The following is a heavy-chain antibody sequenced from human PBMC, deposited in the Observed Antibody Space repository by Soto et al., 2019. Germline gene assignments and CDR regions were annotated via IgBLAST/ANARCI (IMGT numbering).Heavy chain of an antibody. V-gene: IGHV4-30-4*01. CDR2: VFYSGAT. CDR1: GGPIKTGDYY. CDR3: ARAGFSYGHLLF. J-gene: IGHJ4*02. D-gene: IGHD3-10*01. Sequence: QVQLKESGPGLVKPSETLSLTCNVSGGPIKTGDYYWNWIRQPPGKGLEWIGYVFYSGATNYSPSLKSRAAISIDTSKNQLSLSLTSVTAADTAVYYCARAGFSYGHLLFWGQGIRVTVST.